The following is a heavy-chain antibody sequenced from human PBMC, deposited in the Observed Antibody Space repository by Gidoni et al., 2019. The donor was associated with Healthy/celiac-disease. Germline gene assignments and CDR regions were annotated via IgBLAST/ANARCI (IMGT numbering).Heavy chain of an antibody. D-gene: IGHD4-17*01. J-gene: IGHJ3*02. V-gene: IGHV3-23*01. CDR3: AKGVLTTRYAFDI. CDR2: ISGSGCST. Sequence: EVQLLESGGGLVQPGGSLRLPCAASGLTFSIYAMSWVRQAPGKGLEWVSAISGSGCSTYYAYSVKGRFTISRDNSKNTLYLQMNSLRADDTAVYYCAKGVLTTRYAFDIWGQGTMVTVSS. CDR1: GLTFSIYA.